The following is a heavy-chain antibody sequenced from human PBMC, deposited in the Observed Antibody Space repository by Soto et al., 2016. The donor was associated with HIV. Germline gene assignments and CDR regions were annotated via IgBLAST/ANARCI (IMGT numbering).Heavy chain of an antibody. CDR1: GGSISSGGYY. V-gene: IGHV4-31*03. CDR3: ARSGAGYGSGSLYYFDY. CDR2: IYYSGST. D-gene: IGHD3-10*01. J-gene: IGHJ4*02. Sequence: QVQLQESGPGLVKPSQTLSLTCTVSGGSISSGGYYWSWIRQHPGKGLEWIGYIYYSGSTYYNPSLKSRVTISVDTSKNQFSLKLSSVTAADTAVYYCARSGAGYGSGSLYYFDYWGQGTLVTGLL.